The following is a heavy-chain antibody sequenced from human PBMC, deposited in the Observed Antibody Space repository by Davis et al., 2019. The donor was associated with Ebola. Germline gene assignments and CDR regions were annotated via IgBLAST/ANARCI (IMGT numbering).Heavy chain of an antibody. V-gene: IGHV4-59*12. Sequence: SETLSLTCAVYGGSFSGYYWSWIRQPPGKGLEWIGYIYYSGSTNYNPSLKSRVTISVDTSKNQFSLKLSSVTAADTAVYYCARGGGGYCSSTSCYRYYGMDVWGQGTTVTVSS. J-gene: IGHJ6*02. CDR1: GGSFSGYY. CDR2: IYYSGST. D-gene: IGHD2-2*02. CDR3: ARGGGGYCSSTSCYRYYGMDV.